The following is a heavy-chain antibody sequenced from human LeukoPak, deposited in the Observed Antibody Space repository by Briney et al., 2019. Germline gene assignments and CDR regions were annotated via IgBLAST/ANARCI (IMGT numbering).Heavy chain of an antibody. CDR3: ARENSSSSVDYYYMDV. V-gene: IGHV4-39*07. CDR1: GGSIRSSTYY. CDR2: IYYTGST. D-gene: IGHD6-6*01. J-gene: IGHJ6*03. Sequence: SETLSLTCTVSGGSIRSSTYYWGCIRQPPGKGLEWIGNIYYTGSTYYNPSLKSRVTISVDTSKNQFSLKLSSVTAADTAVYYCARENSSSSVDYYYMDVWGKGTTVTVSS.